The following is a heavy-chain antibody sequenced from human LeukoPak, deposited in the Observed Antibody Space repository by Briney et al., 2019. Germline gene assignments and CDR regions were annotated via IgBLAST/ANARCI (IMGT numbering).Heavy chain of an antibody. CDR3: ARDLGYSSGRAPGHYYYYYMDV. V-gene: IGHV4-39*07. D-gene: IGHD6-19*01. CDR2: YYSGST. J-gene: IGHJ6*03. CDR1: GGSISSSSYY. Sequence: SETLSLTCSVSGGSISSSSYYWGWIRQPPGKGLEWIGIYYSGSTYYNPSLKSRLTISVDTSKNQFSLKLSSVTAADTAVYYCARDLGYSSGRAPGHYYYYYMDVWGKGTTVTVSS.